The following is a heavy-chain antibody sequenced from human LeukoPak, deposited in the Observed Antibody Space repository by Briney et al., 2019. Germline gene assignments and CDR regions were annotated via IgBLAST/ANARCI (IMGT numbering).Heavy chain of an antibody. D-gene: IGHD1/OR15-1a*01. CDR3: ARDRRRGEQGSDSGLFDY. CDR1: GGSISGYY. J-gene: IGHJ4*02. CDR2: IYYSGST. Sequence: SETLSLTCTVSGGSISGYYWSWFRQPPGKGLEWFGYIYYSGSTNYNPSLKSRVTISVDTSKNQFSLKLNSVTAADTAVYYCARDRRRGEQGSDSGLFDYWGQGTLVTVSS. V-gene: IGHV4-59*01.